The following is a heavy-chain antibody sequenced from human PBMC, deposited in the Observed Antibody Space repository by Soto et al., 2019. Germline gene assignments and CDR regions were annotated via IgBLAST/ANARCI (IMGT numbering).Heavy chain of an antibody. CDR3: AREGRSRPYYYGSGSYGWFDS. V-gene: IGHV3-21*01. D-gene: IGHD3-10*01. CDR2: ISSSSSYI. J-gene: IGHJ5*01. CDR1: GFTLSSYS. Sequence: GSLRLSCAASGFTLSSYSMNWVRQAPGKGLEWVSSISSSSSYIYYADSVKGRFTISRDNAKNSLYLQMNSLRAEDTAVYYCAREGRSRPYYYGSGSYGWFDSWGQGTLVTISS.